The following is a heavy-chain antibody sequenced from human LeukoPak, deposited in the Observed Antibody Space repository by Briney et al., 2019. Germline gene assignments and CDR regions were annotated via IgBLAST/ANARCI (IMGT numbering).Heavy chain of an antibody. J-gene: IGHJ3*02. D-gene: IGHD1-1*01. CDR1: GGSFSNYY. CDR2: IYSTGSI. V-gene: IGHV4-59*08. Sequence: SETLSLTCTLSGGSFSNYYWTWIRQPPGKGLEWLGYIYSTGSISYNPSLENRVTISIDTSKNTFSLKLTSVTAADTAVYFCARWNLDLAYDIWGQGTMVTVSS. CDR3: ARWNLDLAYDI.